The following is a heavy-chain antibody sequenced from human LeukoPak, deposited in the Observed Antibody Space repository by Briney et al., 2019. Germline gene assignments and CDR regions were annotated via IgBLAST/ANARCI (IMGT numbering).Heavy chain of an antibody. D-gene: IGHD2-21*02. J-gene: IGHJ4*02. CDR3: VEGGGVTDY. CDR1: GFTFSSYA. V-gene: IGHV3-64*01. Sequence: GGSLRLSCAASGFTFSSYAMHWVRQAPGKGLEYVSAISSNGGSPYYANSVKGRFTISRDNSKNMLYLQVGSLRAEDMAVYFGVEGGGVTDYWGQGTLVTVSS. CDR2: ISSNGGSP.